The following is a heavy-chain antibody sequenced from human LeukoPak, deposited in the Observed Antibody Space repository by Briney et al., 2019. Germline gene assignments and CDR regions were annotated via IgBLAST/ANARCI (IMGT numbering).Heavy chain of an antibody. V-gene: IGHV4-4*02. CDR3: ARMGRGFGRGVWYHRGYFDY. D-gene: IGHD6-13*01. CDR2: INHSGST. Sequence: SGTLSLTCAVSGGSISSSNWWSWVRQPPGKGLEWIGEINHSGSTNYNPSLKSRVTISVDTSKNQFSLKLSSVTAADTAVYYCARMGRGFGRGVWYHRGYFDYWGQGTLVTVSS. J-gene: IGHJ4*02. CDR1: GGSISSSNW.